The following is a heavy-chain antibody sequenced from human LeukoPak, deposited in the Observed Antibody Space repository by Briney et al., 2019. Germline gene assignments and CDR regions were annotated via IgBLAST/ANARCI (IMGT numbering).Heavy chain of an antibody. Sequence: SETLSLTCTVSGGSISSYYWSWIRQPPGKGLELIGYIYYSGSTNYNPSLKSRVTISVDTSKNQFSLKLSSVTAADTAVYYCAREGYDSSGYYSGFDYWGQGTLVTVSS. V-gene: IGHV4-59*01. J-gene: IGHJ4*02. D-gene: IGHD3-22*01. CDR3: AREGYDSSGYYSGFDY. CDR1: GGSISSYY. CDR2: IYYSGST.